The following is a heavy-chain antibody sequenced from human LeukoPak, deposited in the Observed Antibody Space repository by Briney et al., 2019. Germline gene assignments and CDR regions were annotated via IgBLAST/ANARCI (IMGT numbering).Heavy chain of an antibody. CDR1: GGSFSGYY. CDR3: ARDRSSSSGRYYYYYMDV. D-gene: IGHD6-6*01. Sequence: SETLSLTCAVYGGSFSGYYWSWIRHPPGKGLESIGEINHSGSTNYNPSLKSRVTISVDTSKNQFSLKLSSVTAADTAVYYCARDRSSSSGRYYYYYMDVWGKGTTVTVSS. J-gene: IGHJ6*03. V-gene: IGHV4-34*01. CDR2: INHSGST.